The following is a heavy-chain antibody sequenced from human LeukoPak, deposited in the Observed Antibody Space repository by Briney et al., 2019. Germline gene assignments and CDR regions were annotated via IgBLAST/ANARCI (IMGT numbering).Heavy chain of an antibody. CDR3: ARDRSLSVAGTFDF. Sequence: HSGGSLRLSCTGSGFTFSNYRMNWVRQAPGKGLEWISYSNAAGSPVSYAESVQGRFTISRDNAKNSLYLGMNSLRDDDTAVYYCARDRSLSVAGTFDFWGQGSLVTVS. J-gene: IGHJ4*02. CDR1: GFTFSNYR. CDR2: SNAAGSPV. V-gene: IGHV3-48*02. D-gene: IGHD6-19*01.